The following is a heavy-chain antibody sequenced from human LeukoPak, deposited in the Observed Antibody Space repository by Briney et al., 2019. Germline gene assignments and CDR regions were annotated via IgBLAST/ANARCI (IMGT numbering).Heavy chain of an antibody. CDR1: GYTFGTSS. D-gene: IGHD1-1*01. J-gene: IGHJ3*02. CDR2: ISPANGNT. Sequence: ASVNVSCQAFGYTFGTSSISWVRQAPGQRLEWMGWISPANGNTHYEQGVQGRVTMTTDTSRSTAYTELRNLRSDDTAMYYCTRVRDSNNWWGAFDIWGQGTMVTVSS. V-gene: IGHV1-18*01. CDR3: TRVRDSNNWWGAFDI.